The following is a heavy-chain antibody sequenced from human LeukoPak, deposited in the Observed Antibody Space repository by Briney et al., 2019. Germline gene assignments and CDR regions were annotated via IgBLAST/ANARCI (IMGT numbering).Heavy chain of an antibody. J-gene: IGHJ4*02. CDR3: ETYFQLDKPDC. V-gene: IGHV3-48*03. Sequence: PGGSLRLSCAASGFTFSSCEMNWVRQAPGKGLEWVSYISSSGSTIYYADSVKGRFTISRDNAKNSLYLQMNSLSAEDTAVYYCETYFQLDKPDCWGQGTLVTVSS. CDR1: GFTFSSCE. CDR2: ISSSGSTI. D-gene: IGHD1-1*01.